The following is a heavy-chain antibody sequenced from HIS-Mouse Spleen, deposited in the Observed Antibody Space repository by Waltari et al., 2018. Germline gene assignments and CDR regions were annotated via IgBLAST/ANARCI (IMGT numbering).Heavy chain of an antibody. V-gene: IGHV4-39*07. J-gene: IGHJ2*01. D-gene: IGHD6-13*01. CDR1: GGSTSSSIYY. Sequence: QLQLQESGPGLAKPSETLSLTCPVSGGSTSSSIYYWGWIRQPPGKGLEWIGSIYYSGSTYYNPSLKSRVTISVDTSKNQFSLKLSSVTAADTAVYYCAREIPYSSSWYDWYFDLWGRGTLVTVSS. CDR3: AREIPYSSSWYDWYFDL. CDR2: IYYSGST.